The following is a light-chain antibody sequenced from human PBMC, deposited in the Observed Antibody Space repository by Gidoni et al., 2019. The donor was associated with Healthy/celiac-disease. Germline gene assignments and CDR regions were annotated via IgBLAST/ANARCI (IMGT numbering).Light chain of an antibody. J-gene: IGKJ1*01. CDR1: QSISNY. CDR2: AAS. Sequence: DMQMTQSPSSLSASVGDRVTITCRASQSISNYLNWYQQKPGKAPKLLIYAASSLQSGVPSRFSGSGAVTESTLTISSVQPEDFSTYNCQQTLSTPRTFGQXTKVEIK. CDR3: QQTLSTPRT. V-gene: IGKV1-39*01.